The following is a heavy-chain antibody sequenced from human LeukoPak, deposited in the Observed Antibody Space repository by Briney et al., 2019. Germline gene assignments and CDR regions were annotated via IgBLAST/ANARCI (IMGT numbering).Heavy chain of an antibody. CDR1: GYSISSGYY. Sequence: PSETLSLTCTVSGYSISSGYYWGWIRQPPGKGLEWIGSIYHSGSTYYNPSLKSRVTISVDTSKNQFSLKLSSVTAADTAVYYCARDLGLWNWEFNYWGQGTLVTVSS. D-gene: IGHD5-18*01. V-gene: IGHV4-38-2*02. CDR3: ARDLGLWNWEFNY. J-gene: IGHJ4*02. CDR2: IYHSGST.